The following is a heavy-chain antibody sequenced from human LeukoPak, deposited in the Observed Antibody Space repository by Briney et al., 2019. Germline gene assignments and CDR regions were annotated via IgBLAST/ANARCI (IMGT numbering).Heavy chain of an antibody. CDR3: ARARYCSSTSCFLDY. CDR2: ISTSGDST. V-gene: IGHV3-23*01. J-gene: IGHJ4*02. CDR1: GFTFNNYA. Sequence: GGSLRLSCAASGFTFNNYAMTWVRQAPGKGLEWVSTISTSGDSTYYADSVKGRFTISRDDSKNTLYLQMNSLTAEDTALHYCARARYCSSTSCFLDYWGQGTLATVSS. D-gene: IGHD2-2*01.